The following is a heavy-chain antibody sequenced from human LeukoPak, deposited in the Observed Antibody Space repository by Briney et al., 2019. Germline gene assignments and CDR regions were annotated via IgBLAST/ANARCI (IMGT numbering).Heavy chain of an antibody. D-gene: IGHD5-18*01. CDR2: INHSGST. J-gene: IGHJ3*02. CDR1: GGSFSGYY. Sequence: SETLSLXCAVYGGSFSGYYWSWIRQPPGKVLEWIGEINHSGSTNYNPSLKSRVTISVDTSKNQFSLKLSSVTAADTAVYYCARTHGYSYGPDAFDIWGQGTMVTVSS. CDR3: ARTHGYSYGPDAFDI. V-gene: IGHV4-34*01.